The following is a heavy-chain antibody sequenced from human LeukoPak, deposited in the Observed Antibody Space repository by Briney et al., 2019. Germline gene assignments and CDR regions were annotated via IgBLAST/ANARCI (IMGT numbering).Heavy chain of an antibody. V-gene: IGHV4-34*01. CDR1: GGSFSGYY. CDR3: ARAKRGYSYGPYFDY. D-gene: IGHD5-18*01. J-gene: IGHJ4*02. CDR2: INHSGST. Sequence: SETLSLTCAVYGGSFSGYYWSWIRQPPGKGLEWIGEINHSGSTNYNPSLKSRVTISADTSKNQFSLKLSSVTAADTAVYYCARAKRGYSYGPYFDYWGQGTLVTVSS.